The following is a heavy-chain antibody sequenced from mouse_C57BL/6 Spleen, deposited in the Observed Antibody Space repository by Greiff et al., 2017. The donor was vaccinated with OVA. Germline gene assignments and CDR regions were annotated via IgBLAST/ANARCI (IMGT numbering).Heavy chain of an antibody. V-gene: IGHV1-82*01. CDR2: IYPGDGDT. CDR3: ASIAY. CDR1: GYAFSSSW. J-gene: IGHJ3*01. Sequence: VNVVESGPELVKPGASVKISCKASGYAFSSSWMNWVKQRPGKGLEWIGRIYPGDGDTNYNGKFKGKATLTADKSSSTAYMQLSSLTSEDSAVYFCASIAYWGQGTLVTVSA.